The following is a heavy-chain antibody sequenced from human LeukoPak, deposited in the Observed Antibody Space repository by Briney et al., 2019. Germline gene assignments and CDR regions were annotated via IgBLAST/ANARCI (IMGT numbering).Heavy chain of an antibody. V-gene: IGHV4-59*12. Sequence: PSETLSLTCTVSGGSISSYYWSWIRQPPGKGLEWIGYIYYSGSTNYNPSLKSRVTISVDTSKNQFSLKLSSVTAADTAVYYCARTLGGSYYSGMDVWGQGTTVTVSS. D-gene: IGHD1-26*01. CDR2: IYYSGST. CDR3: ARTLGGSYYSGMDV. J-gene: IGHJ6*02. CDR1: GGSISSYY.